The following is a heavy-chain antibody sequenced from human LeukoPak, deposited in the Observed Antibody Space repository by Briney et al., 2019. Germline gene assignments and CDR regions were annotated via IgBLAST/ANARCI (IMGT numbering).Heavy chain of an antibody. CDR2: ISSSSSYI. CDR1: GFTFSSYS. Sequence: GGSLRLSCAASGFTFSSYSMNWVRQAPGKGLEWVSSISSSSSYIYYADSVKGRFTISRDNAKNSLYLQMNSLRAEDTAVYYCARVSSATKSHWFDPWGQGTLVTVSS. J-gene: IGHJ5*02. CDR3: ARVSSATKSHWFDP. D-gene: IGHD2-15*01. V-gene: IGHV3-21*01.